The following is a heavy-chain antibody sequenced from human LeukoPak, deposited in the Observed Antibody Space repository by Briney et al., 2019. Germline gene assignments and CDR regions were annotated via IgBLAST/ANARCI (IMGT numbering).Heavy chain of an antibody. Sequence: PGGSLRLSCAASGFTFSSYWMSWVRQAPGKGLEWVAVIWYDGSNKYYADSVKGRFTISRDNSKNTLYLQMNSLRAEDTAVYYCARDPSVTPFDYWGQGALVTVSS. CDR1: GFTFSSYW. D-gene: IGHD4-17*01. J-gene: IGHJ4*02. CDR2: IWYDGSNK. CDR3: ARDPSVTPFDY. V-gene: IGHV3-33*08.